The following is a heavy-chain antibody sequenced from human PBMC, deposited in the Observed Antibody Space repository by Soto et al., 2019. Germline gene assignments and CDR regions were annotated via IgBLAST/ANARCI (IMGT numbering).Heavy chain of an antibody. CDR2: IIPIFGTA. CDR1: GGTFSSYA. Sequence: QVQLVQSGAEVKKPGSSVKVSCKASGGTFSSYAISWVRQAPGQGLEWMGGIIPIFGTANYAQKFQGRVTIAADDSTRAAYMELSSLSSEDTAVYYCAKERQVQAAKEGWFGPWGQGTLVTVSS. CDR3: AKERQVQAAKEGWFGP. D-gene: IGHD2-15*01. J-gene: IGHJ5*02. V-gene: IGHV1-69*12.